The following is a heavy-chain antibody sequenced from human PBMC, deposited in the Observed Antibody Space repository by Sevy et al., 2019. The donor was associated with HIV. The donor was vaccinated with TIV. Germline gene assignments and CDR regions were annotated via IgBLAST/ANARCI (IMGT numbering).Heavy chain of an antibody. D-gene: IGHD3-3*01. J-gene: IGHJ6*02. CDR3: AREEVGGIFGVVSYGMDV. Sequence: GGSLRLSCAASGFTFSSYAMHWVRQAPGKGLEWVAVISYDGSNKYYADSVKGRFTISRDNSKNTLYLQINSLRAEDTAVYYCAREEVGGIFGVVSYGMDVWGQGTTVTVSS. V-gene: IGHV3-30-3*01. CDR1: GFTFSSYA. CDR2: ISYDGSNK.